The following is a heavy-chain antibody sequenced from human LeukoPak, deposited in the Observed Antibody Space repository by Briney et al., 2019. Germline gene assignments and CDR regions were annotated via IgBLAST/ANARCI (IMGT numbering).Heavy chain of an antibody. CDR1: GGSISSYY. J-gene: IGHJ5*02. Sequence: NPSETLSLTCTVSGGSISSYYWSWIRQPPGKGLEWIGYIYYSGSTNYNPSLKSRVTISVDTSKNQFSLELSSVTPADTAVYYCARAKYSSGWFDPWGQGTLVSVSS. CDR3: ARAKYSSGWFDP. V-gene: IGHV4-59*01. D-gene: IGHD6-19*01. CDR2: IYYSGST.